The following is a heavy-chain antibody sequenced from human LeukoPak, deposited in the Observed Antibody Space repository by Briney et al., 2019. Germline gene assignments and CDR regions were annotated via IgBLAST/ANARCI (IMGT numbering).Heavy chain of an antibody. V-gene: IGHV4-59*01. CDR2: IYYSGST. CDR3: AREGLYYYYYYMDV. D-gene: IGHD3/OR15-3a*01. J-gene: IGHJ6*03. Sequence: PSETLSLTCTVSGGSISSYYWSWIRQPPGKGLKWIGYIYYSGSTNYNPSLKSRVTISVDTSKNQFSLKLSSVTAADTAVYYCAREGLYYYYYYMDVWGKGTTVTVSS. CDR1: GGSISSYY.